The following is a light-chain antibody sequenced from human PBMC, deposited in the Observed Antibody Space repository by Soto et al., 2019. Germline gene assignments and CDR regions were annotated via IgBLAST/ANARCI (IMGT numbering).Light chain of an antibody. CDR3: QQYVSSPLT. CDR1: QSVSSSY. J-gene: IGKJ4*01. CDR2: DAS. V-gene: IGKV3-20*01. Sequence: EIVLTQSPGTLSLSPGERATLSCRASQSVSSSYLAWYQQKPGQAPRLLIYDASSRATGIPDRFSGSGSGTDFTLTISRLEPDDFAVYYCQQYVSSPLTFGRGTKVEIK.